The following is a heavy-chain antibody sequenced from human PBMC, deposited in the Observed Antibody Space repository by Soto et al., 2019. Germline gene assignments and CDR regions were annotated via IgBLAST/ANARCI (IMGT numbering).Heavy chain of an antibody. D-gene: IGHD1-26*01. J-gene: IGHJ3*02. CDR1: GGSISSSNW. V-gene: IGHV4-4*02. CDR3: ARDRVYGGSYFRAFDI. Sequence: SETRSRTCAVSGGSISSSNWWSFVRQPPGKGLEWIGEIYHSGSTNYNPSLKSRVTISVDKSKNQFSLKLSSVTAADTAVYYCARDRVYGGSYFRAFDIWGQGTMVTVSS. CDR2: IYHSGST.